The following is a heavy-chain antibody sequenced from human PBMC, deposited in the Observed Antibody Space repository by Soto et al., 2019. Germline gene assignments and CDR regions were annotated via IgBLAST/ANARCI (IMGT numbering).Heavy chain of an antibody. J-gene: IGHJ4*02. CDR2: ISSNTYNGNK. Sequence: QAQLVQSGAEVKKPGPSVRVSCNPSGYNFNSYDISWVRQAPGQGLEWMGWISSNTYNGNKKYAQKFQGRVTMTTDTSTTTASMELRSLRSDDTAVYYCAITPRGASTFDYRGPGTLVTVSS. CDR3: AITPRGASTFDY. D-gene: IGHD1-20*01. CDR1: GYNFNSYD. V-gene: IGHV1-18*01.